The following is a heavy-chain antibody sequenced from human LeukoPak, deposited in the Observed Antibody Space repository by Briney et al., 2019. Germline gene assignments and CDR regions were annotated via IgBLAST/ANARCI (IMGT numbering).Heavy chain of an antibody. Sequence: ASVKVTCKASGYTFTSYAISWVRQAPGQGLSWMGWISLYNAKTNYAQKLQGRVTMTTDTSTSTAYMELMSLRSDDTAVYYCARLGVAGDPSSAEYLQHWGQGTLVTVSS. D-gene: IGHD6-19*01. CDR2: ISLYNAKT. J-gene: IGHJ1*01. CDR3: ARLGVAGDPSSAEYLQH. CDR1: GYTFTSYA. V-gene: IGHV1-18*01.